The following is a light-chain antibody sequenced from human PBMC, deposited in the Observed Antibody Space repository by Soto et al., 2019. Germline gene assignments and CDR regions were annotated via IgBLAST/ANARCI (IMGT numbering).Light chain of an antibody. CDR2: GAS. CDR3: QQYDNWPPIT. V-gene: IGKV3-15*01. Sequence: EIVMTQSPATLSVSPGERATLSCRASQSINNDLAWYQRKPGQAPRLLIYGASTRAIGVPARFSGSGSGTEFTLTIDSLQSDDFAVYYCQQYDNWPPITFGQGTRLEIK. J-gene: IGKJ5*01. CDR1: QSINND.